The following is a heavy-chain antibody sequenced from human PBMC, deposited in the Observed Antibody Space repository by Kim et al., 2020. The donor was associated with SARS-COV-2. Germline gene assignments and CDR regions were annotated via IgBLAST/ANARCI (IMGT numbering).Heavy chain of an antibody. D-gene: IGHD2-15*01. Sequence: GGSLRLSCAASGFTFSSYAMHWVRQAPGKGLEWVAVISYDGSNKYYADSVKGRFTISRDNSKNTLYLQMNSLRAEDTAVYYCARDPKESSPFPSRYCSGGSCYSGWFDPWGQGTLVTVSS. V-gene: IGHV3-30*04. J-gene: IGHJ5*02. CDR3: ARDPKESSPFPSRYCSGGSCYSGWFDP. CDR1: GFTFSSYA. CDR2: ISYDGSNK.